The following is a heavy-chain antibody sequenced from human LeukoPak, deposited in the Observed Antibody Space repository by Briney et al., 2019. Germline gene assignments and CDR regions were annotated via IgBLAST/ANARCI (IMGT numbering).Heavy chain of an antibody. CDR1: GFTFSSYG. V-gene: IGHV3-30*02. CDR2: IRYDGSNK. CDR3: AKDHGSSWSGFDP. Sequence: PGGSLRLSCAASGFTFSSYGMHWVRQAPGKGLEWVAFIRYDGSNKYYADSVKGRFTISRDNSKNTLYLQMNSLRAEDTAVYYCAKDHGSSWSGFDPWGQGTLVTVSS. D-gene: IGHD6-13*01. J-gene: IGHJ5*02.